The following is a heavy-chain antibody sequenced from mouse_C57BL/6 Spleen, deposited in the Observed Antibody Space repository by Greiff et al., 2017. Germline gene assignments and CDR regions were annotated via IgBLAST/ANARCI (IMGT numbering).Heavy chain of an antibody. D-gene: IGHD2-4*01. Sequence: QVQLQQPGAELVKPGASVKLSCKASGYTFTSYWMHWVKQGPGQGLEWIGMIHPNSGSTNYNEKFKSKATLTVDKSSSTAYMQLSSLTSEDSAVYYCARDYDYDEGAWFAYWGQGTLVTVSA. CDR2: IHPNSGST. CDR1: GYTFTSYW. J-gene: IGHJ3*01. CDR3: ARDYDYDEGAWFAY. V-gene: IGHV1-64*01.